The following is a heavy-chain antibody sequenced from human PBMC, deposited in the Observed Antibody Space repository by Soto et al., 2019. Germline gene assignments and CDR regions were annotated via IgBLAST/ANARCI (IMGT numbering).Heavy chain of an antibody. Sequence: EVQLVESGGGLVQPGGSLRLSCAVSGFTFSSYDMHWVRQRTGKGLEWVSAIGTDGNTYYTASVKGRFTISRENAKNSLYLQMDSLRAEDTAVYYCARDRGPYAYFGMDVWGQGTTVTVSS. V-gene: IGHV3-13*01. J-gene: IGHJ6*02. CDR3: ARDRGPYAYFGMDV. CDR2: IGTDGNT. CDR1: GFTFSSYD. D-gene: IGHD3-10*01.